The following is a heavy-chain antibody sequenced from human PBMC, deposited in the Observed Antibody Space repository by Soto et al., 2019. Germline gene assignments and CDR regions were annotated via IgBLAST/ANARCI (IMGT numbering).Heavy chain of an antibody. CDR1: GYTFTSYA. CDR2: INAGNGNT. CDR3: ARSYYDSSGDPSYDY. D-gene: IGHD3-22*01. V-gene: IGHV1-3*01. Sequence: ASVKVSCTASGYTFTSYAMHWVRQAPGQRLEWMGWINAGNGNTKYSQKFQGRVTITRDTSASTAYMELSSLRSEDTAVYYCARSYYDSSGDPSYDYWGQGTLVTVSS. J-gene: IGHJ4*02.